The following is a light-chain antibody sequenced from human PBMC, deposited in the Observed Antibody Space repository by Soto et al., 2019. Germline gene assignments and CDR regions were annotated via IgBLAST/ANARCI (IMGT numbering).Light chain of an antibody. V-gene: IGKV3-20*01. J-gene: IGKJ4*01. Sequence: NGLTQSPGTLSLSPGERATLSCRASQTVSGSYVAWYQQKPGQTPRLLIYGASSRATGIPARFSGSGSGTEFTLTISSLQPEDFATYYCQQLNSYPLTFGGGTKVDIK. CDR2: GAS. CDR3: QQLNSYPLT. CDR1: QTVSGSY.